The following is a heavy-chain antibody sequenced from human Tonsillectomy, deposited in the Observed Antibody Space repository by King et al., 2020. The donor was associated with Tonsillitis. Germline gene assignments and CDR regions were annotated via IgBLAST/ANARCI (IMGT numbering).Heavy chain of an antibody. J-gene: IGHJ5*02. D-gene: IGHD3-10*01. V-gene: IGHV4-39*01. CDR1: GDSITSSSSY. CDR2: FYYIGTT. Sequence: LQLQESGPGLVKPSETLSLTCTVSGDSITSSSSYWVWIRQPPGKGLEWIGTFYYIGTTYYNASLKSRVTISVDTSKNQFSLKLSSVTAADTAVYYCARGGKSGESGDWFDPWGQGTLVTVSS. CDR3: ARGGKSGESGDWFDP.